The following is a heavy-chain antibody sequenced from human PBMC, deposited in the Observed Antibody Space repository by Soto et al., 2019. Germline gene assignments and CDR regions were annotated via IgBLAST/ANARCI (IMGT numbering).Heavy chain of an antibody. V-gene: IGHV4-38-2*01. CDR2: IFHGGNT. D-gene: IGHD2-15*01. Sequence: PSETLSLTCAVSGFFISSGNYWSWIRKPPWKGLEWIGSIFHGGNTYYNPSLKSRVTISVDMSKNQFSLKLNSVTAADTAVYYCARARWYDAFDVWGQGTVVTVSS. J-gene: IGHJ3*01. CDR3: ARARWYDAFDV. CDR1: GFFISSGNY.